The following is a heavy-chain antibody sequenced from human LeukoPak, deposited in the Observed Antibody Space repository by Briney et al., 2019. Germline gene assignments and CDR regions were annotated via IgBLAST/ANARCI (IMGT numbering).Heavy chain of an antibody. Sequence: SVTVSCKASGRTFTSYAISWVRQAPGQGLEWMGWIIPFFGTANYAQKFQGRVTITADESTSTAYMELSSLRSEDTAVYYCARVKRRYYDFWSGGYGMDVWGQGTTVTVSS. V-gene: IGHV1-69*13. CDR3: ARVKRRYYDFWSGGYGMDV. CDR1: GRTFTSYA. CDR2: IIPFFGTA. D-gene: IGHD3-3*01. J-gene: IGHJ6*02.